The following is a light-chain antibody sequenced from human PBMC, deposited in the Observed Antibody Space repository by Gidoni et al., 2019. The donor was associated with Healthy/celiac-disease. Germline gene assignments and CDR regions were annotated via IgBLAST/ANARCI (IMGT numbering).Light chain of an antibody. CDR1: QSLLHSNGYNY. V-gene: IGKV2-28*01. CDR3: MQALQTPPG. Sequence: DIVMTQSPLPLPVTPGEPASISCRSSQSLLHSNGYNYLDWYLQKPGQSPQLLIYLGSNRASGVPDRFSGSGSGTDFTLKISRVEAEDVGVYYCMQALQTPPGFGGGTKVEIK. J-gene: IGKJ4*01. CDR2: LGS.